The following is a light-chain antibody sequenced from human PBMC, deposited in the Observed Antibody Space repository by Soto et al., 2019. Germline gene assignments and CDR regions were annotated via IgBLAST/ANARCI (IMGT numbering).Light chain of an antibody. Sequence: EIVLTQYPATLSLSPGERATLSCRASQSVIDYLAWYQQKPGQAPRLLIYDASYRATDIPARFSGSRSGTDFTLTIINREPEDVATYYCQQRNNWPLTFGGGTKVDI. CDR1: QSVIDY. V-gene: IGKV3-11*01. CDR2: DAS. CDR3: QQRNNWPLT. J-gene: IGKJ4*02.